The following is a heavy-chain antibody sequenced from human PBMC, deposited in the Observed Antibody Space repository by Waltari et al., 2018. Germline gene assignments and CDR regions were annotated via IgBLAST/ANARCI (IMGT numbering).Heavy chain of an antibody. V-gene: IGHV2-5*01. J-gene: IGHJ4*02. CDR1: GFSLDTSGEG. Sequence: QITLKESGSAVVKPTQTLTLTCSFSGFSLDTSGEGVSWIRQPPGKALEWLALFLSNDDKRYSPTRKSRLAITKDTSKNQVFLRMTNMDPVDTGTYFGAHGRDDSWLYYLDFWGQGAPVTVS. CDR3: AHGRDDSWLYYLDF. CDR2: FLSNDDK. D-gene: IGHD6-13*01.